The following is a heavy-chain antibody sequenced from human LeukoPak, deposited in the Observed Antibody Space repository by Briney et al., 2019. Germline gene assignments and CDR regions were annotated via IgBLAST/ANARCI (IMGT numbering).Heavy chain of an antibody. J-gene: IGHJ3*02. CDR1: GYTFTSYD. CDR3: ARERGGGTTGTMTYDI. D-gene: IGHD1-1*01. Sequence: ASVKVSCKASGYTFTSYDINWVRQATGQGLEWMGWMNPNSGNTGYAQEFQGRVTMTRNTSINTAYMELSSLRSEDTAVYYCARERGGGTTGTMTYDIWGQGTMVTVSS. CDR2: MNPNSGNT. V-gene: IGHV1-8*01.